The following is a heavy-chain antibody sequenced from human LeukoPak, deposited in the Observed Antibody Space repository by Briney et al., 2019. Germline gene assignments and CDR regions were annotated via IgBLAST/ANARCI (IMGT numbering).Heavy chain of an antibody. V-gene: IGHV3-73*01. CDR1: GFTFIGFD. J-gene: IGHJ4*02. CDR3: TTYRNGHQ. Sequence: GESLKISSATSGFTFIGFDIHWVRPASGKGLEWVGRIVTKTYNYATAYDASVKDRFTISRDDSEKTAYLQMNSLKTEDTAVYYCTTYRNGHQWGQGTLVTVSS. CDR2: IVTKTYNYAT. D-gene: IGHD1-1*01.